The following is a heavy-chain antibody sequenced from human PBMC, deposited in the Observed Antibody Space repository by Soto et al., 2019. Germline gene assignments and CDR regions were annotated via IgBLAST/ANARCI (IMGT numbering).Heavy chain of an antibody. Sequence: QVQLVQSGAEVKKPGSSVKVSCTASGGTFNSNTISWVRQAPGQGIEWMGRIIPLLGVANYAQKFQGRVTITADKATTTVYMELSSRRSADTAVDYCASQGRCYTFCCMDVWGQGTTVTVAS. J-gene: IGHJ6*02. D-gene: IGHD2-15*01. CDR2: IIPLLGVA. CDR1: GGTFNSNT. V-gene: IGHV1-69*02. CDR3: ASQGRCYTFCCMDV.